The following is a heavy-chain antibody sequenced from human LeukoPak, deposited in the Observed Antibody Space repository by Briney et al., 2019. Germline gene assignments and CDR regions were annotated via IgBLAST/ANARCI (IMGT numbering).Heavy chain of an antibody. CDR2: INPNSGGT. D-gene: IGHD6-6*01. CDR1: GYTFTGYY. J-gene: IGHJ4*02. CDR3: ARALTQSSIAATLDY. V-gene: IGHV1-2*02. Sequence: ASVKVSCKASGYTFTGYYMHWVRQALGQGLEWMGWINPNSGGTNYAQKFQGRVTMTRDTSISTAYMELSRLRSDDTAVYYCARALTQSSIAATLDYWGQGTLVTVSS.